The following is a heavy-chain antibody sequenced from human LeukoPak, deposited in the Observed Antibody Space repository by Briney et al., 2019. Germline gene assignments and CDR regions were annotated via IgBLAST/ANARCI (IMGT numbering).Heavy chain of an antibody. D-gene: IGHD3-10*01. CDR3: ARETYYGSGSLYYFDY. CDR2: ISSSGSSI. V-gene: IGHV3-48*03. J-gene: IGHJ4*02. CDR1: LLTLTDYE. Sequence: SLSLSSAASLLTLTDYEINWVGQAPGPGLECVSYISSSGSSIYYAASVKGRLTISRDNAKNSLYLQMNSLRAEDTAVYYCARETYYGSGSLYYFDYWGQGTLVTVSS.